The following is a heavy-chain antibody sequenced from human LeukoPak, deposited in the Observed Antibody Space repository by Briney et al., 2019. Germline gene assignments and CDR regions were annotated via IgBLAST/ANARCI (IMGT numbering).Heavy chain of an antibody. J-gene: IGHJ4*02. Sequence: GGSLRLSCAASGFTFRSYAMSWVRQAPGKGLEWFSAISGSGGSTYYADSVKGRFTISRDNSKNTLYLQMNSLRAEDTAVYYCAKQSDIVATIFVEYWGQGTLVTVSS. CDR3: AKQSDIVATIFVEY. V-gene: IGHV3-23*01. CDR1: GFTFRSYA. D-gene: IGHD5-12*01. CDR2: ISGSGGST.